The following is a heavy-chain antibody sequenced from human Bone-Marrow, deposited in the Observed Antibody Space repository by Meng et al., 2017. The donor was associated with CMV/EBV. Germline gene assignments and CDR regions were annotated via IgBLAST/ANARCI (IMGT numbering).Heavy chain of an antibody. V-gene: IGHV3-73*01. J-gene: IGHJ4*02. CDR1: GFTFSGSA. Sequence: GGSLRLSCAASGFTFSGSAMHWVRQASGKGLEWVGRIRSKANSYATAYAASVKGRFTISRDNAKKFLYLQMNTLRSEDTALYYCTKEGGADGAILNWGQGTLVTVSS. D-gene: IGHD1-26*01. CDR2: IRSKANSYAT. CDR3: TKEGGADGAILN.